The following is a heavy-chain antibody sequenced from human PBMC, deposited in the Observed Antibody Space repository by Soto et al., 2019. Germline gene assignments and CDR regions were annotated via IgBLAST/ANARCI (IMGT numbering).Heavy chain of an antibody. CDR1: GFTFNTHW. D-gene: IGHD1-26*01. V-gene: IGHV3-74*01. CDR2: IYFDGTTT. J-gene: IGHJ4*02. CDR3: ARGGAMGVDY. Sequence: PGGSLRLSCTASGFTFNTHWMHWVRQAPGKGLVWASRIYFDGTTTNYADSVKGRLTVSRDNAKNTVYLHVNTLRDEDTAVYYCARGGAMGVDYWGQGTLLTVSS.